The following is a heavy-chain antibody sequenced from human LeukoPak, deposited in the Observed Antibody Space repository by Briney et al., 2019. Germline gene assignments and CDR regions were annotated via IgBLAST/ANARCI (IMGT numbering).Heavy chain of an antibody. CDR3: ARVDRTRLLWFGESKNAFDI. CDR1: GFIFSDFS. D-gene: IGHD3-10*01. Sequence: GGSLRLSCAASGFIFSDFSLSRVRQAPGKGLEWASYISGNGATKYYADSVKGRFTISRDNAKNSVYLQISSLKAEDTAVYYCARVDRTRLLWFGESKNAFDIWGQGTMVTVSS. V-gene: IGHV3-48*04. J-gene: IGHJ3*02. CDR2: ISGNGATK.